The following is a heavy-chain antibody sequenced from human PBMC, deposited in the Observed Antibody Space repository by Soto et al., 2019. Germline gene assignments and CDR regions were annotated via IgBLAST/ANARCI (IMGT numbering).Heavy chain of an antibody. D-gene: IGHD3-9*01. J-gene: IGHJ6*02. CDR3: ARSTYYDILTGSYYYAMDV. V-gene: IGHV3-53*01. CDR1: GFTVGSNY. Sequence: GGSLRLSCAASGFTVGSNYMSWVRQAPGKGLEWVSVIYSEGTPYYADSVKGRFTISRENSDNTLYLHMNNLRAEDTAVYYCARSTYYDILTGSYYYAMDVWGQGTTVTVFS. CDR2: IYSEGTP.